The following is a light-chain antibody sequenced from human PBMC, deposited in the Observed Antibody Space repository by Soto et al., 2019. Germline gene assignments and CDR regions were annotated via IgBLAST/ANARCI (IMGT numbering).Light chain of an antibody. CDR2: DAS. CDR1: RDISVY. J-gene: IGKJ2*01. CDR3: PQYDNFPPYT. Sequence: DIQMTQSPTSLSVSAGDTVTITCQASRDISVYLNWYQHKPGHPPKLLVYDASNLQTGVPSRFSGSGSGTHFTFTIPNLQPEDIATYYCPQYDNFPPYTFRQGTRLDIK. V-gene: IGKV1-33*01.